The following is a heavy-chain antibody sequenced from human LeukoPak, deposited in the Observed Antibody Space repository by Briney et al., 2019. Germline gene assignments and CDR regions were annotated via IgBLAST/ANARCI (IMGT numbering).Heavy chain of an antibody. CDR2: IHSGGST. Sequence: TGGSLRLSCVASGVSVSSNYMSWVRQAPGKGLEWVSVIHSGGSTYYADSVKGRFTISRDNSKNTLYLQMNSLRAEDTAVYTCARAYNWNLDYWGQGTLVIVSS. V-gene: IGHV3-53*01. CDR1: GVSVSSNY. J-gene: IGHJ4*02. CDR3: ARAYNWNLDY. D-gene: IGHD1-20*01.